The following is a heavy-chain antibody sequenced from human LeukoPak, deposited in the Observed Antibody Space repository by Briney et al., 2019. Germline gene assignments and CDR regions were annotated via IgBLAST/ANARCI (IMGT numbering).Heavy chain of an antibody. CDR1: GFPFSSYC. D-gene: IGHD2-21*02. Sequence: GGSLRLSCAASGFPFSSYCTHWVRQAPGKGLEWVAFISYDGNNKYFVDSVKGRFTISRDKYKSTMDLQMNSLNVEDTAIYFCTKSYCGGDCQNLDGFDVWGQGTMVIVSS. J-gene: IGHJ3*01. V-gene: IGHV3-30*02. CDR2: ISYDGNNK. CDR3: TKSYCGGDCQNLDGFDV.